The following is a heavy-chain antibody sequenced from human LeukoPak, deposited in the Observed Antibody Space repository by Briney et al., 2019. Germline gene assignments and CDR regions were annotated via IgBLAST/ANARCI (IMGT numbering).Heavy chain of an antibody. CDR2: SSSSGSTI. V-gene: IGHV3-11*01. J-gene: IGHJ4*02. CDR1: GFTFSDYY. Sequence: PGGSLRLSCAASGFTFSDYYMSWIRQAPGKGLEWVSYSSSSGSTIYYADSVKGRFTISRDNAKSSLYPQMNSLRAEDTAVYYCARVGGGAYDSSGYYYVFFDYWGQGTLVTVSS. D-gene: IGHD3-22*01. CDR3: ARVGGGAYDSSGYYYVFFDY.